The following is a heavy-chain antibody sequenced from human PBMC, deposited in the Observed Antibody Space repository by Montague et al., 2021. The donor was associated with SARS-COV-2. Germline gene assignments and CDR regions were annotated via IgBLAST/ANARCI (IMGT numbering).Heavy chain of an antibody. V-gene: IGHV4-59*01. Sequence: SETLSLTCSVSGGSISTYYWSWIRQPPGKGLEWIGYINYSGSTNYNPSLKSRVTISIDTSKNQFSLELSSVTAADMAVYYCASPGGNCTGGSCYYVYWGQGTLVTVSS. CDR1: GGSISTYY. J-gene: IGHJ4*02. CDR2: INYSGST. D-gene: IGHD2-15*01. CDR3: ASPGGNCTGGSCYYVY.